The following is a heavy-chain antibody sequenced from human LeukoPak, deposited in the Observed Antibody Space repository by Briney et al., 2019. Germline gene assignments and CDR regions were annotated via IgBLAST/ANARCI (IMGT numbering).Heavy chain of an antibody. CDR3: ARDSSSIYYYGMDV. V-gene: IGHV1-18*01. CDR1: GYTFNNYA. Sequence: ASVKVSCKASGYTFNNYAISWVRQAPGQGLEWMGWISAHNGNTNYAQKLQGRVTLTTDTSTSTAYMELRSLRSDDTAVYYCARDSSSIYYYGMDVWGQGTTVTVSS. D-gene: IGHD6-6*01. CDR2: ISAHNGNT. J-gene: IGHJ6*02.